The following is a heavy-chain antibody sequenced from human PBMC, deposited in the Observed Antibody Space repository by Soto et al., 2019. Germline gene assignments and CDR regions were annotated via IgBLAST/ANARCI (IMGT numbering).Heavy chain of an antibody. J-gene: IGHJ4*02. CDR1: GFTFSSYW. V-gene: IGHV3-74*01. CDR2: INGDGSGR. CDR3: ARAMVYGWGSSDS. D-gene: IGHD3-10*01. Sequence: EVQLVESGGGLVQPGGSLRLSCAASGFTFSSYWMHWVRQAPGKGLVWVSRINGDGSGRNYVDSVKGRFTISRDNAKNSMSLQMNSLRVEDTAVYYCARAMVYGWGSSDSRGQGTLVTVSS.